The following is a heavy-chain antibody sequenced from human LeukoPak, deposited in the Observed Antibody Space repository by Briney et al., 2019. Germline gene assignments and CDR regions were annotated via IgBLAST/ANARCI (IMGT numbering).Heavy chain of an antibody. J-gene: IGHJ2*01. CDR2: IYSGGNI. D-gene: IGHD4-23*01. CDR1: GLSFNKDV. CDR3: AKVYGANSMRYFDL. V-gene: IGHV3-53*01. Sequence: GGSLRLSCVVSGLSFNKDVMSWFRQAPGQGLEWVSIIYSGGNIYYADSVKGRFTISRDISKNTLYLQMNSLRAEDTAVYYCAKVYGANSMRYFDLWGRGTLVTVSS.